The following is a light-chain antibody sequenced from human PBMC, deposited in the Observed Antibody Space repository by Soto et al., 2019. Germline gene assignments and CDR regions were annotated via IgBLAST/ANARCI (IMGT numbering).Light chain of an antibody. J-gene: IGKJ1*01. V-gene: IGKV3-20*01. CDR3: QQYHSWPPRT. CDR2: GAL. Sequence: EIVLTQSPGTLSLSPGERATLSCRASQTVSSRFLAWYQQKPGQAPRLLIYGALSRATGIPDRFSGSGSGTEFTLTISSLQSEDFAVYYCQQYHSWPPRTFGQGTKVDIK. CDR1: QTVSSRF.